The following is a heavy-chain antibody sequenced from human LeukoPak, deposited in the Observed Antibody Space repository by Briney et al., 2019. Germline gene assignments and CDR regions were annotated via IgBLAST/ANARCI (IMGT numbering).Heavy chain of an antibody. CDR1: GFTFNTYH. Sequence: GGSLRLSCAASGFTFNTYHMYWVRQGPGKGLEWVAVMWSDGNTKYYADSVKGRFSISGDSSDNTLYLQMNSLTAGDTAVYYCARSRDYGGGYFDYWGQGTLVTVSS. CDR3: ARSRDYGGGYFDY. D-gene: IGHD4-23*01. V-gene: IGHV3-33*01. CDR2: MWSDGNTK. J-gene: IGHJ4*02.